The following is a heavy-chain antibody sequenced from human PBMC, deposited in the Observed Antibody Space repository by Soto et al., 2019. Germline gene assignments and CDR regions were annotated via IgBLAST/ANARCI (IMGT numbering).Heavy chain of an antibody. CDR1: VVAFSSYA. CDR2: ISYDGSNK. CDR3: ARGGEGFIVVVPAAISHYYYYYGMDV. D-gene: IGHD2-2*01. J-gene: IGHJ6*02. Sequence: GSLRLCCAASVVAFSSYAMHWVRQAPGKGLEWVAVISYDGSNKYYADSVKGRFTISRDNSKNTLYLQMNSLRAEDTAVYYCARGGEGFIVVVPAAISHYYYYYGMDVWGQGTTVTVSS. V-gene: IGHV3-30-3*01.